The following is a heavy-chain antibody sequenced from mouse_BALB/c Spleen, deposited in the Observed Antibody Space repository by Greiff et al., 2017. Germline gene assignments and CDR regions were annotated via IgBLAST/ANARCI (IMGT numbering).Heavy chain of an antibody. J-gene: IGHJ3*01. CDR2: ISTYNGNT. V-gene: IGHV1S137*01. CDR3: AHDYGEETVWFAY. Sequence: QVQLQQSGPEVVRPGVSVKISCKGSGYTFTDYAMHWVKQSHAQSLEWIGVISTYNGNTNYNQKFKGKATMTVDKSSSTAYMELARLKSEDSAIYYSAHDYGEETVWFAYWGQGTLVTVSA. D-gene: IGHD2-4*01. CDR1: GYTFTDYA.